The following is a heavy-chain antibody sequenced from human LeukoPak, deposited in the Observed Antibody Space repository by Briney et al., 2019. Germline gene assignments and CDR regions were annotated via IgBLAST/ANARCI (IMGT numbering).Heavy chain of an antibody. CDR3: AXXXGXEGSGTYYNGRYEYFDY. CDR1: GFTFSXXX. D-gene: IGHD3-10*01. V-gene: IGHV3-23*01. J-gene: IGHJ4*02. Sequence: GGXXXLSCAVSGFTFSXXXXXXVRQAPGXXXXXXXXXXXXXXSXXHADSXXXRXTISRXNSKNTLHLQMNSLXAEDTAVYYXAXXXGXEGSGTYYNGRYEYFDYWGQGTLVTVSS. CDR2: XXXXXXSX.